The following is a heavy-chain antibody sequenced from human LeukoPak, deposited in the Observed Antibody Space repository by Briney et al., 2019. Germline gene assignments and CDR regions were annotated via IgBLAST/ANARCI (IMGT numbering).Heavy chain of an antibody. Sequence: SETLSLTCAVYGGSFSGYYWSWIRQPPGKGLEWIGEINHSGSTNYNPSLKSRVTISVDTSKNQFSLKLSSVTAADTAVYYCASRLYCRGGSCYSGRKWFHPWGQGNLVNVSS. V-gene: IGHV4-34*01. J-gene: IGHJ5*02. CDR2: INHSGST. D-gene: IGHD2-15*01. CDR1: GGSFSGYY. CDR3: ASRLYCRGGSCYSGRKWFHP.